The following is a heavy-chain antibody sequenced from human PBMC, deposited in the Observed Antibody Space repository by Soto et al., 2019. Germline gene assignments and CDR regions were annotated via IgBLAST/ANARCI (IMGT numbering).Heavy chain of an antibody. CDR3: AREDYGDYGYYYGIDV. J-gene: IGHJ6*02. CDR2: ISYGGSNK. D-gene: IGHD4-17*01. Sequence: AGGSLRLSCAASGFTFSSYAMHWVRQAPGKGLEWVAVISYGGSNKYYADSVKGRFTISRDNSKNTLYLQMNSLRAEDTAVYYCAREDYGDYGYYYGIDVWGQGTTVTVSS. V-gene: IGHV3-30-3*01. CDR1: GFTFSSYA.